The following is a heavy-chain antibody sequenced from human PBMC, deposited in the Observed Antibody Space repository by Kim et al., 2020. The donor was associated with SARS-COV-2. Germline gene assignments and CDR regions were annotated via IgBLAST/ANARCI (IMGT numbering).Heavy chain of an antibody. V-gene: IGHV3-23*01. Sequence: GGSLRLSCAASGFTFSSYAMSWVRQAPGKGLEWVSTFNGGGGSTYYADSVKGRFTISRDTSKNTLYLQMNSLRVEDTAVYYCARGSISFYCWGQGTLV. CDR1: GFTFSSYA. CDR3: ARGSISFYC. D-gene: IGHD1-26*01. CDR2: FNGGGGST. J-gene: IGHJ4*02.